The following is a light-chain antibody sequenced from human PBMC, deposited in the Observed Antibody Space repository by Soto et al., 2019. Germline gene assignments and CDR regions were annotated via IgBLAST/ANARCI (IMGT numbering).Light chain of an antibody. CDR3: FSYTSSGTYV. CDR2: EVS. Sequence: QSALTQPASVSGSPGQSITISCTGTSSDVCNYKYVSWYQQPPRKAPKLVIYEVSNRPSGVSNRFSGSKSGDTASLTISGLQAEDETDSYCFSYTSSGTYVFGTGPKVTVL. V-gene: IGLV2-14*01. J-gene: IGLJ1*01. CDR1: SSDVCNYKY.